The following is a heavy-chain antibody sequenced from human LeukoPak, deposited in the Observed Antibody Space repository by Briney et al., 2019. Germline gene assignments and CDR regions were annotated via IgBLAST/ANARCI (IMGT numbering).Heavy chain of an antibody. D-gene: IGHD5-12*01. V-gene: IGHV4-39*07. CDR3: ARMDSGYESSAFDI. CDR2: IYYSGST. Sequence: SETLSLTCTVSGGSISSSSYYWGWIRQPPGRGLEWIGSIYYSGSTYYNPSLKSRVTISVDTSKNQFSLKLSSVTAADTAVYYCARMDSGYESSAFDIWGQGTMVTVSS. CDR1: GGSISSSSYY. J-gene: IGHJ3*02.